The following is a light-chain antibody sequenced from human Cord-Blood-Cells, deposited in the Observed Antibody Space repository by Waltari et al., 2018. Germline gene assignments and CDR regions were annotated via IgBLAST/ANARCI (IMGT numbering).Light chain of an antibody. J-gene: IGLJ2*01. CDR2: DVS. CDR3: CSYAGSYTL. Sequence: QSALTQPRSVSGSPGQSVTISCTGTSSDVGGSNYVSWYQQHPGKAPKRMIYDVSKRPSGVPDRFSGSKSGNTASLTISGLQAEDEADYYCCSYAGSYTLFGGGTKLTVL. V-gene: IGLV2-11*01. CDR1: SSDVGGSNY.